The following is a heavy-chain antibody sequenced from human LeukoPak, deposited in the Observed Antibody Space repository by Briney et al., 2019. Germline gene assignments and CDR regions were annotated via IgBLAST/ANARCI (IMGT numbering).Heavy chain of an antibody. CDR3: ARYGSSSLRAGYYYYMDV. CDR1: GGSISSFY. J-gene: IGHJ6*03. V-gene: IGHV4-59*01. Sequence: SETLSLTCTVSGGSISSFYWSWIRQPPGKGMEDIGHIYYSGFTNYNPSLKGRVTMSVDTSKNQSSLKLSSVTAADTAVYYCARYGSSSLRAGYYYYMDVWGKGTTVTVSS. CDR2: IYYSGFT. D-gene: IGHD6-6*01.